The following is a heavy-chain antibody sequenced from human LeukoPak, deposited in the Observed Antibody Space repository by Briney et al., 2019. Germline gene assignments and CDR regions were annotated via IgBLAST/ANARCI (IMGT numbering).Heavy chain of an antibody. CDR3: ARPPWQQLPPYYYYYYMDV. J-gene: IGHJ6*03. Sequence: PSETLSLTCTVSGDSISTYYWSWIRQPAGKGLEWIGRVYSSGRTNYNPSLESRVTMSVDTSKNQFSLKLSSVTAADTAVYYCARPPWQQLPPYYYYYYMDVWGKGTTVTISS. CDR2: VYSSGRT. V-gene: IGHV4-4*07. D-gene: IGHD6-13*01. CDR1: GDSISTYY.